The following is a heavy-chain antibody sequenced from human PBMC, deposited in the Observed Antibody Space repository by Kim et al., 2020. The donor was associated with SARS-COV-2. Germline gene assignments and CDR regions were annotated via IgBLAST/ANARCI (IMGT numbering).Heavy chain of an antibody. CDR1: GFAFSTSW. Sequence: GGSLRLSCAASGFAFSTSWMHWVRQAPGKGLVWVARINADGRSTKYADSVKGRFTISRDKAKDTVYLHLNSLRVEETAVYYCVRYTVTDEGHWLDPWGQGPLFT. V-gene: IGHV3-74*03. D-gene: IGHD4-17*01. J-gene: IGHJ5*02. CDR3: VRYTVTDEGHWLDP. CDR2: INADGRST.